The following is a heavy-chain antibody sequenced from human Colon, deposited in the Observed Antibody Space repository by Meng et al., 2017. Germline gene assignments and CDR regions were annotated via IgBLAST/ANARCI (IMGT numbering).Heavy chain of an antibody. Sequence: QVHLQGSGPGLVGPSGTLSLTCEVSGGSISSSQWWSWVRQPPGKGLEWIGQIYLGGSPAYSPSLESRITMSVDKSNNQFSLRLRSVTAADTAVYYCARHGGWHFDYWGQGTLVTVSS. J-gene: IGHJ4*02. CDR2: IYLGGSP. D-gene: IGHD6-19*01. V-gene: IGHV4-4*02. CDR1: GGSISSSQW. CDR3: ARHGGWHFDY.